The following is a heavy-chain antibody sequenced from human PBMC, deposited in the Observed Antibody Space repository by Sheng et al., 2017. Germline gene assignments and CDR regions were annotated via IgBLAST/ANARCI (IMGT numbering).Heavy chain of an antibody. CDR1: GFTFSSYA. J-gene: IGHJ3*02. D-gene: IGHD3-22*01. CDR2: ISYDGSNK. V-gene: IGHV3-30*04. CDR3: ARAIVVVITHDAFDI. Sequence: QVQLVESGGGVVQPGRSLRLSCAASGFTFSSYAMHWVRQAPGKGLEWVAVISYDGSNKYYADSVKGRFTISRDNSKNTLYLQMNSLRAEDTAVYYCARAIVVVITHDAFDIWGQGTMVTVSS.